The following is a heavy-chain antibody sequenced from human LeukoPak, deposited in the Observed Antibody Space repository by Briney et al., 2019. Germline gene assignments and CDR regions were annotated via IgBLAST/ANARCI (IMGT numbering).Heavy chain of an antibody. CDR3: AKDFVRYNIQFDY. Sequence: GGSLRLSCAASGLSFGFYAMSWVRQAPGKGLEWVSSISGGGAGTYYADSVRGRFTISRDNSKNTLYLQMDSLRAEDTALYYCAKDFVRYNIQFDYWGQGALVTVPS. V-gene: IGHV3-23*01. CDR1: GLSFGFYA. J-gene: IGHJ4*02. CDR2: ISGGGAGT. D-gene: IGHD1-14*01.